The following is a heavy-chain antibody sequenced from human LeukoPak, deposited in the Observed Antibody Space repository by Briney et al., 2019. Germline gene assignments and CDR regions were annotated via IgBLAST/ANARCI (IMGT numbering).Heavy chain of an antibody. D-gene: IGHD1-1*01. CDR1: GGTFSSYT. V-gene: IGHV1-69*04. CDR2: IIPILGIA. Sequence: ASVKVSCKASGGTFSSYTISWVRQAPGQGLEWMGRIIPILGIANYAQKFQGRVTITADKSTSTAYMELSSLRSEDTAVYYCARDKTEDGVSTGTLGYWGQGTLVAVPS. J-gene: IGHJ4*02. CDR3: ARDKTEDGVSTGTLGY.